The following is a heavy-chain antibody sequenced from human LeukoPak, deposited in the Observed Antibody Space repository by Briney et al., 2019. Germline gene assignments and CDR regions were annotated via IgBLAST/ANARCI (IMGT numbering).Heavy chain of an antibody. Sequence: ASVKVSCKASGYTFTSYAMHWVRQAPGQRLEWMGWINAGNGNTKYSQKFRGRVAITRDTSASTAYMELSSLRSEDTAVYYCARGFSSTSGFGYWGQGTLVTVSS. D-gene: IGHD2-2*01. CDR1: GYTFTSYA. CDR2: INAGNGNT. CDR3: ARGFSSTSGFGY. V-gene: IGHV1-3*01. J-gene: IGHJ4*02.